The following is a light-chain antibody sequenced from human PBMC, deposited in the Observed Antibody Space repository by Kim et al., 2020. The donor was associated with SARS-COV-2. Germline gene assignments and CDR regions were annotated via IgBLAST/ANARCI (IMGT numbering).Light chain of an antibody. CDR2: LNSDGSH. CDR3: QTWGTGSWV. CDR1: SGHSTYA. Sequence: QLVLTQSPSASASLGASVKLTCSLSSGHSTYAITWHQQQPQKGPRYLVKLNSDGSHIRGGGIPDRFSGSSSGAERYLTISSLHSEDEADYYCQTWGTGSWVFGGGTQLTVL. J-gene: IGLJ3*02. V-gene: IGLV4-69*01.